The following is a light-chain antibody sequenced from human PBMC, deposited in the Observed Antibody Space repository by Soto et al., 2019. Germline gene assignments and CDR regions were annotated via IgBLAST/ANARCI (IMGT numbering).Light chain of an antibody. J-gene: IGKJ1*01. CDR1: QGVSSY. CDR3: QQRSNWPLT. Sequence: EIVLTQSPATLSLSPGERATLSCRASQGVSSYLAWYQQKRGQAPRLLIHDASNRATGIPARFSGSGYGTDFTLTISSLEPEDFAVYYCQQRSNWPLTFGLGTKVEI. V-gene: IGKV3-11*01. CDR2: DAS.